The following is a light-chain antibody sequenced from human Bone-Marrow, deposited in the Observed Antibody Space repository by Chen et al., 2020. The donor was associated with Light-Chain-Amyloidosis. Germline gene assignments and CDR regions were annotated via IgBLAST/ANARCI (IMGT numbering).Light chain of an antibody. J-gene: IGLJ2*01. CDR3: QSADRSGTYEVI. CDR1: DLPTKY. Sequence: SYELTPPPSVSVSPGQTARITCSGEDLPTKYAYWSHQKPGQAPVLVIHRDTERPSGISDGFSGASSGTTATVTIIGVQAEDEADYHCQSADRSGTYEVIFGGGTKLTVL. V-gene: IGLV3-25*03. CDR2: RDT.